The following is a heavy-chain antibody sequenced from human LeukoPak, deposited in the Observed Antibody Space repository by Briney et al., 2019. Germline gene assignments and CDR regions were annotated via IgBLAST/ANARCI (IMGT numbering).Heavy chain of an antibody. CDR3: ARDSRLTRDFQH. D-gene: IGHD2-21*02. Sequence: GGSLRLSCAASGFTVSSNYMSWVRQAPGKGLEWVSVIYSGGSTYYADSVKGRFTISRDNSKNTLYLQMNSLRAEDTAVYYCARDSRLTRDFQHWGQGTLVTVSS. CDR1: GFTVSSNY. V-gene: IGHV3-53*01. CDR2: IYSGGST. J-gene: IGHJ1*01.